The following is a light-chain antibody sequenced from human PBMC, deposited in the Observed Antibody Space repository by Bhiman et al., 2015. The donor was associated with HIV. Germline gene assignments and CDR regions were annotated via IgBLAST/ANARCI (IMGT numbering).Light chain of an antibody. Sequence: QSALTQPRSVSGSPGQSVTISCTGTSSDVGGYNYVSWYQHHPGKAPKLLIYEVTKRPSGVPDRFSGSKSGNTASLTVSGLQAEDEADYYCSSHGGDNNFDVFGTGTKVTVL. V-gene: IGLV2-11*01. CDR1: SSDVGGYNY. CDR3: SSHGGDNNFDV. J-gene: IGLJ1*01. CDR2: EVT.